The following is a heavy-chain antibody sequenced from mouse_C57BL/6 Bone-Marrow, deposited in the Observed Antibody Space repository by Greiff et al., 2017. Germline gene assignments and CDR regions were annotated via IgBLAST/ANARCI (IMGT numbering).Heavy chain of an antibody. Sequence: EVKLVESGGGLVKPGGSLKLSCAASGFTFSSYAMSWVRQTPEKRLEWVATISDGGSYTYYPDNVKGRFTISRDNAKNNLYLQMSHLKSEDTAMYYCARENRGRGFAYWGQGTLVTVSA. V-gene: IGHV5-4*01. D-gene: IGHD3-1*01. J-gene: IGHJ3*01. CDR3: ARENRGRGFAY. CDR1: GFTFSSYA. CDR2: ISDGGSYT.